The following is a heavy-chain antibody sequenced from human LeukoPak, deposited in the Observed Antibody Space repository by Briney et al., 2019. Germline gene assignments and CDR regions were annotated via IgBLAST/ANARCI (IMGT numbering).Heavy chain of an antibody. D-gene: IGHD3-10*01. CDR2: INHDGSST. CDR3: AARYSSGSYYYGGFDP. CDR1: GFTFSTFW. Sequence: GGSLRLSCATSGFTFSTFWMHWVRQAPGKGLVWVSRINHDGSSTNYADSVKGRFTISRDNAKNTLYLQMNSLRAEDTAVYYCAARYSSGSYYYGGFDPWGQGTLVTVSS. J-gene: IGHJ5*02. V-gene: IGHV3-74*01.